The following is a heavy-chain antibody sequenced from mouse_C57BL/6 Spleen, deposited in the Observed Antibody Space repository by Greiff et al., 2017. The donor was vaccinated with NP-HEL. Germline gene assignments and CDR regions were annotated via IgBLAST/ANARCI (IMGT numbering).Heavy chain of an antibody. CDR1: GYSFTGYY. Sequence: EVQGVESGPELVKPGASVKISCKASGYSFTGYYMNWVKQSPEKSLEWIGEINPSTGGTTYNQKFKAKATLTVDKSSSTAYMQLKSLTSEDSAVYYCARYYSNYGRYFDVWGTGTTVTVSS. D-gene: IGHD2-5*01. J-gene: IGHJ1*03. V-gene: IGHV1-42*01. CDR3: ARYYSNYGRYFDV. CDR2: INPSTGGT.